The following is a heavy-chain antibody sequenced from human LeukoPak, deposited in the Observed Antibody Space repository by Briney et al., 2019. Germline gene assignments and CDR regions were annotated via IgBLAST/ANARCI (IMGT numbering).Heavy chain of an antibody. Sequence: SVKVSCKASGGTFSSYAISWVRQAPGQGLEWMGGIIPIFGTANYAQKFQGRVTITADESTSTAYMELSSLRSEDTAMYYCARGVGAADAPYYHYYGMDVWGQGTTVTVSS. CDR1: GGTFSSYA. CDR2: IIPIFGTA. CDR3: ARGVGAADAPYYHYYGMDV. V-gene: IGHV1-69*13. J-gene: IGHJ6*02. D-gene: IGHD1-26*01.